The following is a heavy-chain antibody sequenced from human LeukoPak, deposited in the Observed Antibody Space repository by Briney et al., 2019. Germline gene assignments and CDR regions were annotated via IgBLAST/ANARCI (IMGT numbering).Heavy chain of an antibody. J-gene: IGHJ4*02. V-gene: IGHV3-21*01. CDR2: ISSSGTYI. D-gene: IGHD6-19*01. CDR3: ARESTSGWIDY. Sequence: PGGSLRLSCVASGFTFSYFGMNWVRQAPGEGLEWVSSISSSGTYIYSTDSVKGRFTISRDNAKNSLYLLMNSLRAEDTAVYYCARESTSGWIDYWGQGTLVTVSS. CDR1: GFTFSYFG.